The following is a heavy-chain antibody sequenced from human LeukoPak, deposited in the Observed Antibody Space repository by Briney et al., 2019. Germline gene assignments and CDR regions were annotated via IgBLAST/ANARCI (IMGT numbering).Heavy chain of an antibody. CDR1: GFTFSSYA. V-gene: IGHV3-23*01. CDR2: ISGSGGST. J-gene: IGHJ5*02. Sequence: PGGSLRLSCAASGFTFSSYAMSWVRQAPGQGLEWVSAISGSGGSTYYADSVKGRFTISRDSSKNTLYLQMNSLRAEDTAVYYCAKEAAYYGSGSYFVGWFDPWGQGTLVTVSS. D-gene: IGHD3-10*01. CDR3: AKEAAYYGSGSYFVGWFDP.